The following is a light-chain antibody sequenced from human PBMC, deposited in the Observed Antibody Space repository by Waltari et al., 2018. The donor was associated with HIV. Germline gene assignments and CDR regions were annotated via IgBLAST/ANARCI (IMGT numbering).Light chain of an antibody. Sequence: QSVLTQPPSVSAAPGQKVTISCSGGSSNIGNNDISWYQQLPGTAPKLLIYENNKRPSGIPDRFSGSKSGTSATLGITGLETGDEADYYCGTWDSSLSAGPFGGGTKLTVL. J-gene: IGLJ2*01. CDR2: ENN. CDR1: SSNIGNND. V-gene: IGLV1-51*01. CDR3: GTWDSSLSAGP.